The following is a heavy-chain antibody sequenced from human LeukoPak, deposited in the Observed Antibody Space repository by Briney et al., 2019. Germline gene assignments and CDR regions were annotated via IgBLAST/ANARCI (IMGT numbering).Heavy chain of an antibody. V-gene: IGHV4-59*01. CDR2: IYYNGST. CDR3: ARGNYDILTGYYQNWFDP. D-gene: IGHD3-9*01. CDR1: GGSISSYY. Sequence: SETLSLTCTVSGGSISSYYWSWIRQPPGKGLEWIGYIYYNGSTNYNPSLKSRVTISVDTSKNQFSLKLSSVTAADTAVYYCARGNYDILTGYYQNWFDPWGQGTLVTVSS. J-gene: IGHJ5*02.